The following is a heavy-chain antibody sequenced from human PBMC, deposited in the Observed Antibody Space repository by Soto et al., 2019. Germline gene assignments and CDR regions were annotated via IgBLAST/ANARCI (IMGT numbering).Heavy chain of an antibody. Sequence: PSETLSLTCTVSGGSISSSSYYWGWIRQPPGKGLEWIGSIYYSGSTYYNPSLKSRVTISVDTSKNQFSLKLSSVTAADTAVYYCAREGGTDIVVVPAATNYYYGMDVWGQGTTVTVSS. V-gene: IGHV4-39*01. J-gene: IGHJ6*02. CDR3: AREGGTDIVVVPAATNYYYGMDV. D-gene: IGHD2-2*01. CDR2: IYYSGST. CDR1: GGSISSSSYY.